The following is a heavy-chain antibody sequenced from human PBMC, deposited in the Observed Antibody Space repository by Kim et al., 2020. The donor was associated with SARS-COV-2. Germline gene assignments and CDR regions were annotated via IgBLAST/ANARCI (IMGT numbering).Heavy chain of an antibody. Sequence: SETLSLTCTVSGGSVSSGSYYWSWIRQPPGKGLEWIGYIYYSGRTNYNPSLKSRVTISVDTSKNQFSLKLSSVTAADTAVYYCARGVYCSSLAGTTPCIWFDPWGQGTLVTVSS. CDR2: IYYSGRT. V-gene: IGHV4-61*01. D-gene: IGHD1-1*01. J-gene: IGHJ5*02. CDR3: ARGVYCSSLAGTTPCIWFDP. CDR1: GGSVSSGSYY.